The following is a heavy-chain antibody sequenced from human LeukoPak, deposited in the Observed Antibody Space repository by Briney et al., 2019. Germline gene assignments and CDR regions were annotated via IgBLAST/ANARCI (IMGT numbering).Heavy chain of an antibody. J-gene: IGHJ6*02. D-gene: IGHD2-15*01. CDR2: IIPILGIA. CDR3: ARDCSGGSCYREVFYYYGMDV. Sequence: SVRVSRKASGGTFSSYAISWVRQAPGRGLEWVGSIIPILGIANYAQKFQGRVTITADKSKNTVYMELSSLRSEDTAVYYCARDCSGGSCYREVFYYYGMDVWGQGTTVTVSS. CDR1: GGTFSSYA. V-gene: IGHV1-69*04.